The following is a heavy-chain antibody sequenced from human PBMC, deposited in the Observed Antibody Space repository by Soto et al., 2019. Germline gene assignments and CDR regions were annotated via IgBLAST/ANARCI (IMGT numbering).Heavy chain of an antibody. Sequence: ASVKVSCKASGYTFTSYGISWVLQAPGQGLEWMGWISAYNGNTNYAQKLQGRVTMTTDTSTSTAYMELRSLRSDDTAVYYCASRFRFGELFLFGPATDYYYYGMDVWGQGTTVTVSS. CDR3: ASRFRFGELFLFGPATDYYYYGMDV. D-gene: IGHD3-10*01. V-gene: IGHV1-18*01. CDR2: ISAYNGNT. J-gene: IGHJ6*02. CDR1: GYTFTSYG.